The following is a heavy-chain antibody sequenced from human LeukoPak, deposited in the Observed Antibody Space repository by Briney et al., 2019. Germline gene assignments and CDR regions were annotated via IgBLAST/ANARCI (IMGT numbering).Heavy chain of an antibody. J-gene: IGHJ3*02. CDR1: GFTFSSYD. Sequence: GSLRLSCAASGFTFSSYDMHWVRQATGKGLEWVSAIGTAGDTYYPGSVKGRFTISRENAKNSLYLQMNSLRAGDTAVYYCAREGIVGATGAFDIWGQGTMVTVSS. V-gene: IGHV3-13*01. D-gene: IGHD1-26*01. CDR3: AREGIVGATGAFDI. CDR2: IGTAGDT.